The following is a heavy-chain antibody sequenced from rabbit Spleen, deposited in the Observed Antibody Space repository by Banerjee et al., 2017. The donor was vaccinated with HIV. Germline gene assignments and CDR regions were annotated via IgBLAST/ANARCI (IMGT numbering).Heavy chain of an antibody. CDR3: VREVAAKFNL. Sequence: QLKESGGGLVQPGGSLKLSCKASGFDFSGYYMSWVRQAPGKGLEWIGYIDPVFGSTYYAIWVNGRFTISSDNAQNTLFLQLNSLTAADTATYFCVREVAAKFNLWGPGTLVTVS. J-gene: IGHJ4*01. CDR1: GFDFSGYY. V-gene: IGHV1S7*01. D-gene: IGHD4-1*01. CDR2: IDPVFGST.